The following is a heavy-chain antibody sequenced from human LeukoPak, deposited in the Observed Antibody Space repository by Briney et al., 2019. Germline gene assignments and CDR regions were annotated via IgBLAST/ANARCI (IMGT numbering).Heavy chain of an antibody. CDR2: ISAYNGNT. CDR3: AREGVATSFAGDYYYGMDV. Sequence: ASVKVSCNASGYTITSYCISWVRQAAGQGLEWMGWISAYNGNTNYSQKLQGRVTMTTDTSTSTAYMELRSLRSDDTAVYYCAREGVATSFAGDYYYGMDVWGQGTTVTVSS. CDR1: GYTITSYC. J-gene: IGHJ6*02. D-gene: IGHD5-12*01. V-gene: IGHV1-18*01.